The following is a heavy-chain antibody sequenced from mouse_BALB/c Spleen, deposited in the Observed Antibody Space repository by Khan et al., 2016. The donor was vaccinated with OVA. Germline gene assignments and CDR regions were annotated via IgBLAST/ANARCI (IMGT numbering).Heavy chain of an antibody. CDR3: GRDRYYCSRGLAY. V-gene: IGHV2-6-7*01. CDR1: GFSLTGYG. D-gene: IGHD1-1*01. J-gene: IGHJ3*01. CDR2: IWGDGSA. Sequence: VQLVESGPGLVAPSQSLSITRTVPGFSLTGYGVNWVRQPPGKGLEWLGMIWGDGSADYNSALKSRLSISQDNSKNQVFLKMNSLQTDDTARYYRGRDRYYCSRGLAYWGHGTLVTVTA.